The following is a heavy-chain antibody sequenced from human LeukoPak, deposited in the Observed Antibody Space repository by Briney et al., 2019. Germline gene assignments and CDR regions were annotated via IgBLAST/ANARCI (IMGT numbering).Heavy chain of an antibody. D-gene: IGHD1-26*01. Sequence: GGSLRLSCAASGFTFSSYVISWVRPAPGEGLEWVSAITGTAGSTYYADSVKGRFTISRDNSKNTVFLQISSLRAEDTAVYYCAKPLPGTYFSFDYWGQGTLVTVSS. J-gene: IGHJ4*02. V-gene: IGHV3-23*01. CDR3: AKPLPGTYFSFDY. CDR2: ITGTAGST. CDR1: GFTFSSYV.